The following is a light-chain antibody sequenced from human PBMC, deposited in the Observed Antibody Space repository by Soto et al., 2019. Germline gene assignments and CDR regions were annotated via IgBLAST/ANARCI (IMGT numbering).Light chain of an antibody. Sequence: EIVLTQSPATLSLSPGEGATLSCRASQSISSYLAWYQQKPGQAPRLLIYDASSRAPGIPARFSGSGSGTDFTLTISSLGPEDFAVYYCQQRSDWPPWTFGQGTKVEIK. CDR2: DAS. CDR1: QSISSY. V-gene: IGKV3-11*01. CDR3: QQRSDWPPWT. J-gene: IGKJ1*01.